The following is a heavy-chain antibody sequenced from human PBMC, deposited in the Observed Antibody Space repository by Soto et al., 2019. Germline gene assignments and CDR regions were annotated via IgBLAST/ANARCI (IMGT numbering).Heavy chain of an antibody. V-gene: IGHV3-33*01. CDR3: ARDRQQLVLGWFDP. Sequence: QVQLVESGGGVVQPGRSLRLSCAASGFTFSSYGMHWVRQAPGKGLEWVAVIWYDGSNKYYADSVKGRFTISRDNSKNTLYLQMNSLRAEDTAVYYCARDRQQLVLGWFDPWGQGTLVTVSS. CDR2: IWYDGSNK. J-gene: IGHJ5*02. CDR1: GFTFSSYG. D-gene: IGHD6-13*01.